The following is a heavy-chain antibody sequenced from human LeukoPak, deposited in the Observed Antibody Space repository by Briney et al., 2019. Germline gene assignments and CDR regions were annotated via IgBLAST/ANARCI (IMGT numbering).Heavy chain of an antibody. D-gene: IGHD5-24*01. CDR2: MSAYNAHP. CDR3: ARDAGSGRSLQLELNFDY. Sequence: ASVTVSCKGSGYTFTSYGISWVRQAPGQGLEWMGWMSAYNAHPHHPPNLQLRLTITTHTSTSTSYLELTSFRSDDTAVYYCARDAGSGRSLQLELNFDYWGQGTLVTVSS. CDR1: GYTFTSYG. J-gene: IGHJ4*02. V-gene: IGHV1-18*01.